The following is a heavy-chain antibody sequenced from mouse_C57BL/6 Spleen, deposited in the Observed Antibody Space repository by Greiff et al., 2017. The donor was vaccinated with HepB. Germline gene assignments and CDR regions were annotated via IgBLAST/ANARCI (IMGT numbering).Heavy chain of an antibody. D-gene: IGHD3-2*02. CDR1: GYTFTGYW. CDR2: ILPGSGST. CDR3: ARWGAAHATAWFAY. J-gene: IGHJ3*01. V-gene: IGHV1-9*01. Sequence: QVQLQQSGAELMKPGASVKLSCKATGYTFTGYWIEWVKQRPGQGLEWIGEILPGSGSTNYNEKFKGKATFTADTSSNTAYMQLSSLTTEDSAIYDCARWGAAHATAWFAYWGQGTLVTVSA.